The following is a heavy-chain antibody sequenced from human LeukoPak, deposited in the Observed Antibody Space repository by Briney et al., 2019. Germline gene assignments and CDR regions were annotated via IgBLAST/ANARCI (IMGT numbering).Heavy chain of an antibody. CDR2: IYTSGST. CDR1: GGSISSYY. D-gene: IGHD3-22*01. CDR3: ARNLALYYYDSSGYYSHAFDI. J-gene: IGHJ3*02. V-gene: IGHV4-4*07. Sequence: SETLSLTCTVSGGSISSYYWSWIRQPAGKGLERIGRIYTSGSTNDNPSLKSRVTMSVDTSKNQFSLKLSSVTAADTAVYYCARNLALYYYDSSGYYSHAFDIWGQGTMVTVSS.